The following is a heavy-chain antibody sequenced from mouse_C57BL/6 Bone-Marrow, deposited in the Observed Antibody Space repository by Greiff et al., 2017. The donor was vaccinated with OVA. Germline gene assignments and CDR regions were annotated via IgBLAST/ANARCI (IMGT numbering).Heavy chain of an antibody. D-gene: IGHD1-1*01. CDR1: GFNIKDYY. Sequence: VQLQQSGAELVRPGASVKLSCTASGFNIKDYYMHWVKQRSEQGLEWIGRIDPEDGDTEYAPKFQGKATMTADTSSNTAYLQLSSLTSEDTAVYYCTTSHYYGSSYNFDYWGQGTTLTVSS. J-gene: IGHJ2*01. CDR2: IDPEDGDT. V-gene: IGHV14-1*01. CDR3: TTSHYYGSSYNFDY.